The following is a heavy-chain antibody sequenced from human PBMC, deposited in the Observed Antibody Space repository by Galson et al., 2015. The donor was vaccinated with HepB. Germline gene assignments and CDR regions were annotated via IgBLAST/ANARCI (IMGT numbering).Heavy chain of an antibody. J-gene: IGHJ4*02. Sequence: SLRLSCAASGFTFSSYAMSWVRQAPGKGLEWVSSISGSGDSKYYADSVKGRFTISRDNSKNTVYLQMNSLRAEDTAVYYCAKVSGFYYGSGSYYNRGPFDYWGQGSLVTVSS. CDR3: AKVSGFYYGSGSYYNRGPFDY. CDR1: GFTFSSYA. D-gene: IGHD3-10*01. V-gene: IGHV3-23*01. CDR2: ISGSGDSK.